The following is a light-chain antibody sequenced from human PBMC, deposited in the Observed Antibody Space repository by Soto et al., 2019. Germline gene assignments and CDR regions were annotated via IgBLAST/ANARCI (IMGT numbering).Light chain of an antibody. CDR3: SSYTISSTYV. CDR2: DVN. J-gene: IGLJ1*01. CDR1: SSEGGSYNR. Sequence: QSVLTQPPSLSGSPWQSVALSFTGTSSEGGSYNRVSWYQQPPGTAPKLMIYDVNNRPSGVPDRFSGSKSGNTASLTISGLQAEDEADYYCSSYTISSTYVFGTGTKVTVL. V-gene: IGLV2-18*02.